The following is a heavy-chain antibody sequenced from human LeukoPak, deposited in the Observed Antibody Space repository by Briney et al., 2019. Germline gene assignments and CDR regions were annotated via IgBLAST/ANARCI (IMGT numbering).Heavy chain of an antibody. V-gene: IGHV3-49*04. CDR3: TRVLAAAGRWFDP. J-gene: IGHJ5*02. Sequence: GGSLRLSCAASGFTFSSYSMNWVRQAPGKGLEWVSFITSKAYGGTTEYAASVKDRFFISRDDSKSIAYLQMNSLKTEDTAVYYCTRVLAAAGRWFDPWGQGSLVTVSS. CDR1: GFTFSSYS. D-gene: IGHD6-13*01. CDR2: ITSKAYGGTT.